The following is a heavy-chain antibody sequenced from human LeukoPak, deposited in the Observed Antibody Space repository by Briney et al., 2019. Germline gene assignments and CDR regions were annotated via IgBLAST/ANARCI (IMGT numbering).Heavy chain of an antibody. CDR2: IYHSGST. Sequence: SETLSLTCTVSGYSISSGYYWGWIRQPPGKGLEWIGSIYHSGSTYYNPSLKSRVTISVDTSKNQFSLKLSSVTAADTAVYYCARGITMIGHYYYYYMDVWGKGTTVTISS. D-gene: IGHD3-22*01. J-gene: IGHJ6*03. CDR3: ARGITMIGHYYYYYMDV. V-gene: IGHV4-38-2*02. CDR1: GYSISSGYY.